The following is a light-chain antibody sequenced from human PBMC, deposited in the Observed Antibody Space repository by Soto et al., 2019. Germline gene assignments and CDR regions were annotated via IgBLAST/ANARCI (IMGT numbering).Light chain of an antibody. CDR3: AAWDDSLNGRGV. V-gene: IGLV1-44*01. Sequence: QSVLTQPPSASGTPGQRVTISCSGSSSNIGSNTVNWYQQLPGTAPKLLIYSNNQRPSGVPDRFSASKSGTSASLAISGLQSEDEADYYCAAWDDSLNGRGVFGGGTKLTVL. CDR1: SSNIGSNT. J-gene: IGLJ2*01. CDR2: SNN.